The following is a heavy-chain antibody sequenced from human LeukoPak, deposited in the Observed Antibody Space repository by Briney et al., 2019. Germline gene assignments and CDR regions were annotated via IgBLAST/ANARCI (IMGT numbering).Heavy chain of an antibody. Sequence: SETLSLTCAVYGGSFSGYYWSWIRQPPGKGLEWIGEVNHSGSTNYNPSLKSRVTISVDTSKNQFSLKLSSVTAADTAVYYCARGRRFYYYYYMDVWGKGTTVTVSS. V-gene: IGHV4-34*01. D-gene: IGHD1-1*01. CDR1: GGSFSGYY. CDR2: VNHSGST. CDR3: ARGRRFYYYYYMDV. J-gene: IGHJ6*03.